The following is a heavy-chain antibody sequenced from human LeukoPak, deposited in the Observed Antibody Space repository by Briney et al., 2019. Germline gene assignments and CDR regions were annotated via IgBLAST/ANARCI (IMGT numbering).Heavy chain of an antibody. J-gene: IGHJ5*02. CDR1: GYTFTGYY. Sequence: ASVKVSCKASGYTFTGYYMHWVRQAPGQGLEWMGWINTNSGGTNYAQKFQGRVTMTRGTSLSTPYLELSRLRSEATAVYYCARVGYCSSTSCWDWFDPWDQGTLVAVSS. CDR2: INTNSGGT. V-gene: IGHV1-2*02. D-gene: IGHD2-2*01. CDR3: ARVGYCSSTSCWDWFDP.